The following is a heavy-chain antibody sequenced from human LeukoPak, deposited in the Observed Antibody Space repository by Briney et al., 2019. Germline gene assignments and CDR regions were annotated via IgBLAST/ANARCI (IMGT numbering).Heavy chain of an antibody. J-gene: IGHJ3*02. D-gene: IGHD3-22*01. CDR2: ISGSGIGT. Sequence: PGGSLRLSCAVSGFSFSTYAMSWVRQAPGRGLAWVSDISGSGIGTFYTASVKGRFTISRDNSKNTLLMQVNSLRAEDTAVYYCAKDLSSYYYDSSGYFGSNAFDIWGQGTMVTVSS. CDR1: GFSFSTYA. CDR3: AKDLSSYYYDSSGYFGSNAFDI. V-gene: IGHV3-23*01.